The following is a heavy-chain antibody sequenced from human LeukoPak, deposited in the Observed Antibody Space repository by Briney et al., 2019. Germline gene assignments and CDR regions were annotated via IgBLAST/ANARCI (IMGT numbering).Heavy chain of an antibody. V-gene: IGHV3-7*01. D-gene: IGHD2-2*01. Sequence: GSLRPSCSASGFTFSNYWMSWVRQAPGKGLEWVANIKQDESEKYYVDSVKGRFTISRDNAKSSLYLQMNSLRAEDTAVYYCARALDSSSSRYQAFEEWGQGTLVTVSS. CDR1: GFTFSNYW. CDR3: ARALDSSSSRYQAFEE. J-gene: IGHJ4*02. CDR2: IKQDESEK.